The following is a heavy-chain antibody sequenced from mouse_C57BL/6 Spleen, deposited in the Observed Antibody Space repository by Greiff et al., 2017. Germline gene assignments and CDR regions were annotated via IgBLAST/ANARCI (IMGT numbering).Heavy chain of an antibody. J-gene: IGHJ1*03. CDR3: ARDRGSWYFDY. V-gene: IGHV3-1*01. CDR2: ISYSGST. Sequence: EVKLEESGPGLVKPSQSLSLTCPVPGYSITSGYDWHCIRHFPGNKLEWMGYISYSGSTNYNPSRKSRISITHDTSKNHFFLKLNSVTTEDTATYYCARDRGSWYFDYWGTGTTVTVSS. CDR1: GYSITSGYD.